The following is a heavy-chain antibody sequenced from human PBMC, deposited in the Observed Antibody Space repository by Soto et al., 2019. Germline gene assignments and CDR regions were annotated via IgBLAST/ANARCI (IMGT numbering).Heavy chain of an antibody. Sequence: ASVKVSCKASGYTFTSYGISWVRQAPGQGLEWMGWISAYNGNTNYAQKLQGRVTMTTDTSTSTAYMELRSLRSDDTAVYYCAREPPPMVAENWFDPWGQGTLVTVSS. V-gene: IGHV1-18*01. J-gene: IGHJ5*02. CDR1: GYTFTSYG. CDR3: AREPPPMVAENWFDP. D-gene: IGHD2-15*01. CDR2: ISAYNGNT.